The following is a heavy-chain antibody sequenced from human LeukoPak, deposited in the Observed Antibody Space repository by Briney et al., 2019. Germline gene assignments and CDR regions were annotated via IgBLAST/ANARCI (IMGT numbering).Heavy chain of an antibody. CDR2: IYYSGST. J-gene: IGHJ4*02. D-gene: IGHD3-22*01. V-gene: IGHV4-39*07. Sequence: PSETLSLTCTVSGGSISSSSYYWGWIRQPPGKGLEWIGSIYYSGSTYYNPSLKSRVTISVDTSKNQFSLKLSSVTAADTAMYYCARDLDYYDSSGRLLWGQGTLVTVSS. CDR3: ARDLDYYDSSGRLL. CDR1: GGSISSSSYY.